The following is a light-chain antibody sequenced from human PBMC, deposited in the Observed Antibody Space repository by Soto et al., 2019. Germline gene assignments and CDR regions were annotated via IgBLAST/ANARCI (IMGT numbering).Light chain of an antibody. V-gene: IGKV3-15*01. Sequence: EIVMTQSPATLSVSPGERATLSCRASQSVSSNLAWYQQKPGQAPRILIYGASTRATGIPARFSGSGSGTEFPRTISSLQSEDFAVYYCQQYNNWPPYTFGQGTKLEIK. J-gene: IGKJ2*01. CDR2: GAS. CDR1: QSVSSN. CDR3: QQYNNWPPYT.